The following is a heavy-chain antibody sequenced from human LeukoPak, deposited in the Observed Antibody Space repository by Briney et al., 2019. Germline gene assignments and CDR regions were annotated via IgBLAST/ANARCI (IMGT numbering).Heavy chain of an antibody. CDR2: IDVRGSDI. V-gene: IGHV3-21*01. CDR3: AREVDEGFDY. Sequence: GGSLRLSCAASGFTFSSYNMKWVRQAAGKGLEWVSSIDVRGSDIHYADSVRGRFTMSRDNAKNSLYLQMNSLRAEDTAVYYCAREVDEGFDYWGQGTLVTVSS. CDR1: GFTFSSYN. J-gene: IGHJ4*02.